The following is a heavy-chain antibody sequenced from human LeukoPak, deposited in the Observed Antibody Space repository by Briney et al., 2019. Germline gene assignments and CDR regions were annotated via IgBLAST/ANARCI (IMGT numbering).Heavy chain of an antibody. D-gene: IGHD4-17*01. CDR2: ITSSSDTI. CDR3: ARYDYGDYEDYFYYMDV. V-gene: IGHV3-48*01. CDR1: GFIFRSYS. J-gene: IGHJ6*03. Sequence: GGSLRLSCAASGFIFRSYSMNWVRQAPGKGLEWVAFITSSSDTISYADSMKGRFTISRDNAKNSLYLQMDGLRAEDTAVYYCARYDYGDYEDYFYYMDVWGKGTAVSVSS.